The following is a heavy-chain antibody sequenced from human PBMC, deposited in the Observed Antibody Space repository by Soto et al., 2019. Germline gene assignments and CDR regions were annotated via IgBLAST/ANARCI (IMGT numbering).Heavy chain of an antibody. Sequence: GGSLRLSCAASRFTFSAYEMHWFRQAPGKGLEWVSYISTSGSTVYYADSVKGRFTVSRDNTRNSLYLQMDSLRDEDTALYYCVRYCGTTLCHGVATGTFDYWGQGTLVTVSS. J-gene: IGHJ4*02. CDR3: VRYCGTTLCHGVATGTFDY. D-gene: IGHD2-2*01. CDR1: RFTFSAYE. V-gene: IGHV3-48*03. CDR2: ISTSGSTV.